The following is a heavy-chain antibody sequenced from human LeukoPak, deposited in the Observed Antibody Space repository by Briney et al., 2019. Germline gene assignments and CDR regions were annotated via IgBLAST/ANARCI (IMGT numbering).Heavy chain of an antibody. CDR3: ARANYYGSGSYYIKQYYYYMDV. CDR1: GFTVSSNY. J-gene: IGHJ6*03. V-gene: IGHV3-53*01. D-gene: IGHD3-10*01. Sequence: PGGSLRLSCAASGFTVSSNYMSWVRQAPGKGLEWVSVIYSGGSTYYADSVKGRFTISRDNSKNTLYLQMNSLRAEDTAVYYCARANYYGSGSYYIKQYYYYMDVWGKGTTVTVSS. CDR2: IYSGGST.